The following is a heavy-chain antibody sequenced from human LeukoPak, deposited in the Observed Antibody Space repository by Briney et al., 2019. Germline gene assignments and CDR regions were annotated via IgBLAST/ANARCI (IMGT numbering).Heavy chain of an antibody. D-gene: IGHD3-10*01. CDR1: GFTFSSYS. V-gene: IGHV3-21*04. J-gene: IGHJ4*02. CDR2: ISSSSSYI. Sequence: GGSLRLSCAASGFTFSSYSMNWVRQAPGKGLEWVSSISSSSSYIYYADSVKGRFTISRDNAKNSLYLQMNSLRAEDTAVYYCARDALWFGELLVDYWGQGTLVTVSS. CDR3: ARDALWFGELLVDY.